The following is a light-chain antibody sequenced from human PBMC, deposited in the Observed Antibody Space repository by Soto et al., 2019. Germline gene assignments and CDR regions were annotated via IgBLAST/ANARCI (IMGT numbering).Light chain of an antibody. Sequence: DIQMTQTPSTLSASVGDRVTISCRASQSISSWLAWYQQKPGKAPRLLIYKASSLESGVPSRFSGSGSGTEFTLTSISLQPDDFATYCCQQDNFYSPWAFGQGTKVEI. V-gene: IGKV1-5*03. J-gene: IGKJ1*01. CDR2: KAS. CDR1: QSISSW. CDR3: QQDNFYSPWA.